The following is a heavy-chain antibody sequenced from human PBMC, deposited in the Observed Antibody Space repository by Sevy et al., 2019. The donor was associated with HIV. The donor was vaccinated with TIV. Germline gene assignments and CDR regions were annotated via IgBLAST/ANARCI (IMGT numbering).Heavy chain of an antibody. CDR2: INPHSGVT. CDR3: AREMENRNWHDAIGL. J-gene: IGHJ3*01. V-gene: IGHV1-2*06. Sequence: ASVKVSCRTSGYNFIDYYIHWVRQAPGQGLEWMGRINPHSGVTKYAQNFQDRVTMTRDTSISTAYMDLSRLKIDDTALYYCAREMENRNWHDAIGLWGQGTMVTVSS. CDR1: GYNFIDYY. D-gene: IGHD1-7*01.